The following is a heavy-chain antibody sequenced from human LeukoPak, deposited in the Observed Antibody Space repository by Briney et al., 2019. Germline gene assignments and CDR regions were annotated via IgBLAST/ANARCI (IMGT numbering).Heavy chain of an antibody. J-gene: IGHJ4*02. CDR2: ISYTGTYI. CDR3: VRDRGTYRPIDY. D-gene: IGHD1-26*01. CDR1: GFTFDDYA. V-gene: IGHV3-21*04. Sequence: PGGSLRLSCAASGFTFDDYAMHWVRQAPGKGLEWVSSISYTGTYICYADSVKDRFTISRDNAQNSLYLQMNSLRAEDTAIYYCVRDRGTYRPIDYWGQGTLVTVSS.